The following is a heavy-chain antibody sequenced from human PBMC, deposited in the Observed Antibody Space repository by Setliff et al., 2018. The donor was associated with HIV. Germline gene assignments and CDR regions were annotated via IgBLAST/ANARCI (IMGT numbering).Heavy chain of an antibody. CDR1: GGSITSENYY. D-gene: IGHD5-18*01. CDR2: MYSSGST. CDR3: ARHAIVDTAGRGFDY. Sequence: PSETLSLTCTVSGGSITSENYYWNWIRQPAGKGLEWIGRMYSSGSTDYNPSLKSRVTISVDTSKNQFSLKLSSVTATDTAVYYCARHAIVDTAGRGFDYWGQGTLVTVSS. J-gene: IGHJ4*02. V-gene: IGHV4-61*02.